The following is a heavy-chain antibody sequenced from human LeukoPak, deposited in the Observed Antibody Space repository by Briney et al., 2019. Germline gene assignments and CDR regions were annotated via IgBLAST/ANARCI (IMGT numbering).Heavy chain of an antibody. CDR1: GGIFSSYA. V-gene: IGHV1-69*04. Sequence: SVKVSCKASGGIFSSYAISWVRQAPGQGLEWMGRIIPILGIANYAQKFQGRVTITADKSTSTAYMELSSLRSEDTAVYYCASDMNYYGSGSYYSAYFDYWGQGTLVTVSS. CDR3: ASDMNYYGSGSYYSAYFDY. D-gene: IGHD3-10*01. CDR2: IIPILGIA. J-gene: IGHJ4*02.